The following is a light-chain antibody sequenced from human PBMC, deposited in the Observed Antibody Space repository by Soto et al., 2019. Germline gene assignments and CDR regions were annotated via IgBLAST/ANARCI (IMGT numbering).Light chain of an antibody. J-gene: IGKJ5*01. V-gene: IGKV1-6*01. CDR3: LHYDDYPFT. Sequence: TQPASSVSASVGARATITAGASQDIRNELSWYQQKPGKAPKLLIFAASNLQSGVPSRFSGSGSGTDFTLTISSLQPEDFATYFCLHYDDYPFTFGEG. CDR2: AAS. CDR1: QDIRNE.